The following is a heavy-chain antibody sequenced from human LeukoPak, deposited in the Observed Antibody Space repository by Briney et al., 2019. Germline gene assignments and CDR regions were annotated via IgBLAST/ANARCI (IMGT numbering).Heavy chain of an antibody. J-gene: IGHJ4*02. V-gene: IGHV4-59*01. D-gene: IGHD5-18*01. CDR1: GGSISSYY. CDR2: IYYSRST. Sequence: PSETLSLTCTVSGGSISSYYWSWTRQPPGEGLEWVVHIYYSRSTNYNPSLKGRVTISVDTSKNQFSLKLSSVTAADTAVYYCARGLGYSYGTGADYWGQGTLVTVSS. CDR3: ARGLGYSYGTGADY.